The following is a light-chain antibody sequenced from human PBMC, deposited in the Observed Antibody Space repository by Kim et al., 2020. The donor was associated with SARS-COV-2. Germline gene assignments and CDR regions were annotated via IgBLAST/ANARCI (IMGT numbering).Light chain of an antibody. V-gene: IGLV4-69*01. CDR1: SWNSSYA. CDR3: QTWGTGPWV. CDR2: LNSDGSH. Sequence: ASVKLTCTLSSWNSSYAIAWHQQQPEKGPRYLMKLNSDGSHSKGDGIPDRFSGSSSGAERYLTSSSLPSEDEADYYCQTWGTGPWVFGGGTQLTVL. J-gene: IGLJ3*02.